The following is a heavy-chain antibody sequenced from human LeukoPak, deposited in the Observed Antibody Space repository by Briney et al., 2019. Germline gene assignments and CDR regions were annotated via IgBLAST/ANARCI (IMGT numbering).Heavy chain of an antibody. Sequence: GASVKVSCKASGYTFTSYYMHWVRQAPGQGLEWMGIINPSGGSTSYAQKFQGRVTMTRDTSTRTVYMELSSLRSEDTAVYYCASSIAAAGPFDPWGQGTLVTVSS. CDR3: ASSIAAAGPFDP. J-gene: IGHJ5*02. CDR1: GYTFTSYY. CDR2: INPSGGST. V-gene: IGHV1-46*01. D-gene: IGHD6-13*01.